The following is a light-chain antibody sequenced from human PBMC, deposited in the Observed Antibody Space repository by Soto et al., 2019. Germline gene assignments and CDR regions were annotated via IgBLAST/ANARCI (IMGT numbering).Light chain of an antibody. Sequence: QSALTQPASVSGSPGQSITISCTGTSSDAGGYNYVSWYQQHPGKAPKLMIYDVSNRPSGVSNRFSGSKSGNTAALTISGHQAEDEDDYYCSSYTSSSAPLVVFGGGTKLAVL. J-gene: IGLJ2*01. V-gene: IGLV2-14*01. CDR1: SSDAGGYNY. CDR3: SSYTSSSAPLVV. CDR2: DVS.